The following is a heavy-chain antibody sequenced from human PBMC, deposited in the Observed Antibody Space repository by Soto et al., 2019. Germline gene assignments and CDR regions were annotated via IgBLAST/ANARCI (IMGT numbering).Heavy chain of an antibody. D-gene: IGHD6-13*01. CDR1: GYTFTSHA. CDR3: ARVGFRIAAAGRENWFAP. Sequence: ASVKVSCKASGYTFTSHAMHWVRQAPGQRLEWMGWINAGNGNTKYSQKFQGRVTITTDTSVSTAYMELSSLRSEDTAVYYCARVGFRIAAAGRENWFAPWAQGTLVPVPS. J-gene: IGHJ5*02. CDR2: INAGNGNT. V-gene: IGHV1-3*01.